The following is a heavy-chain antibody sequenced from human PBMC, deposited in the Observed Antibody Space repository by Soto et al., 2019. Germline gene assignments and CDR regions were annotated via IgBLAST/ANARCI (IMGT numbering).Heavy chain of an antibody. V-gene: IGHV4-59*01. CDR2: IYYSGST. Sequence: PSESIALTRTVCVGCISSSDGSGILKPPGKGLEWIGYIYYSGSTNYNPSLKSRVTISVDTSKNQFSLKLSSVTAADTAVYYCARERCSGGSCEYYYGMDVWGQATTVTVSS. CDR1: VGCISSSD. J-gene: IGHJ6*02. CDR3: ARERCSGGSCEYYYGMDV. D-gene: IGHD2-15*01.